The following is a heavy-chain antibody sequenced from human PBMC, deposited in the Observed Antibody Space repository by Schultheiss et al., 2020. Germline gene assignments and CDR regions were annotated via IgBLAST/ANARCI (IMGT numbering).Heavy chain of an antibody. J-gene: IGHJ4*02. V-gene: IGHV3-30*14. CDR3: ARGLRGSGSQPWTTPDY. Sequence: GESLKISCAASGFTFSSYWMHWVRQAPGKGLEWVAVISYDGSNKYYADSVKGRFTISRDNSKNTLYLQMNSLRAEDTAVYYCARGLRGSGSQPWTTPDYWGQGTLVTVSS. CDR2: ISYDGSNK. D-gene: IGHD1-26*01. CDR1: GFTFSSYW.